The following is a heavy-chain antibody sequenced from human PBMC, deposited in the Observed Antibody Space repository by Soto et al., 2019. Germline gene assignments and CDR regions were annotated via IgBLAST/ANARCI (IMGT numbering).Heavy chain of an antibody. D-gene: IGHD6-19*01. V-gene: IGHV3-30-3*01. J-gene: IGHJ3*01. CDR3: ARDRQQWLEPAGGALPF. CDR2: ISYAGNDN. Sequence: GGSLRLSCAASGFTLSGYVMHWVRQAPGKGLEWVARISYAGNDNYYADSVKGRFTISRDNSKKTLYLQMTSLRADDTAVYYCARDRQQWLEPAGGALPFWGQGTMVTVSS. CDR1: GFTLSGYV.